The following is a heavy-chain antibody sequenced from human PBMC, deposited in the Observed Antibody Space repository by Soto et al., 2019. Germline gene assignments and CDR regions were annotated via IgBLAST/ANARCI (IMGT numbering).Heavy chain of an antibody. CDR1: GFTFSSYG. D-gene: IGHD6-6*01. V-gene: IGHV3-30*18. CDR2: ISYDGSNK. Sequence: QVQLVESGGGVVQPGRSLRLSCAASGFTFSSYGMHWVRQAPGKGLEWVAVISYDGSNKYYADSVKGRFTISRDNSKNTLYLQMNSLRAEDTAVYYCAKAPSGLLDYWGQGTLVTVSS. CDR3: AKAPSGLLDY. J-gene: IGHJ4*02.